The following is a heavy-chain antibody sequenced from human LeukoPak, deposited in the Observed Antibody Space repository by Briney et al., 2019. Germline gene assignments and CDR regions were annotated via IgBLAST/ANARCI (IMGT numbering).Heavy chain of an antibody. CDR1: GGSISSSSYY. D-gene: IGHD5-18*01. J-gene: IGHJ4*02. CDR2: IYYSGST. CDR3: ARVGYSTSRRDY. V-gene: IGHV4-39*07. Sequence: SETLSLTCTVSGGSISSSSYYWGWIRQPPGKGLEWIGSIYYSGSTYYNPSLKSRVTISVDTSKNQFSLKLSSVTAADTAVYYCARVGYSTSRRDYWGQGTLVTVSS.